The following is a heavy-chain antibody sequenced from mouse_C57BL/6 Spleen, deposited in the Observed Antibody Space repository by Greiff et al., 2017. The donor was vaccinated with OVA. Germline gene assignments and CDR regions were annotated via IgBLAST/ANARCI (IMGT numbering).Heavy chain of an antibody. CDR3: ASHDGYYLAMDY. Sequence: EVQLVESGGDLVKPGGSLKLSCAASGFTFSSYGMSWVRQTPDKRLEWVATISSGGSYTYYPDSVKGRFTISRDNAKNTLYLLMSSLKSENTAMYYCASHDGYYLAMDYWGQGTSVTVSS. CDR2: ISSGGSYT. J-gene: IGHJ4*01. V-gene: IGHV5-6*01. D-gene: IGHD2-3*01. CDR1: GFTFSSYG.